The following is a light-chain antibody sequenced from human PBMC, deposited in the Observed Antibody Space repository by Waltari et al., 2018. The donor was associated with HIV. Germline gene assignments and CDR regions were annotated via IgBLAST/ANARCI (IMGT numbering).Light chain of an antibody. CDR3: CSYAGSRTWV. V-gene: IGLV2-23*02. J-gene: IGLJ3*02. CDR1: SSDVDGYNF. Sequence: QSALTQPASVSGSPGQSITISCTGTSSDVDGYNFVSWYQQHPGNAPKLIIFDVFKRPSGVSVRFSGSKSGNTASLTISGLQSEDEADYYCCSYAGSRTWVFGGGTKVTVL. CDR2: DVF.